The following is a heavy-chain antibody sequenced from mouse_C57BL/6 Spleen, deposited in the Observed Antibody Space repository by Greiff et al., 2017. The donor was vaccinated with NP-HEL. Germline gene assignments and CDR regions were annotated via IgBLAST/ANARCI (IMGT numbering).Heavy chain of an antibody. CDR3: ARGTIYYYGSFDY. Sequence: QVQLQQSGPELVKPGASVKISCKASGYAFSSSWMNWVKQRPGKGLEWIGRIYPGDGDTNYNGKFKGKATLTADKSSSTAYMQLSSLTSEDSVVYFCARGTIYYYGSFDYWGQGTTLTVSS. CDR2: IYPGDGDT. CDR1: GYAFSSSW. V-gene: IGHV1-82*01. D-gene: IGHD1-1*01. J-gene: IGHJ2*01.